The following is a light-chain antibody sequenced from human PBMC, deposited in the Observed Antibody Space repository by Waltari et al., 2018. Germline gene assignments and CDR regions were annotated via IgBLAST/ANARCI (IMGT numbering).Light chain of an antibody. Sequence: DTQMTQSPSSLSASVGDRVTNTCQASQDINIYLNWYQQKIGKAPKLLIYDASNLETGVPSRFSGSGSGTDFTFTISSLQPEDIATYYCQQYHNVPWTFGQGTKV. V-gene: IGKV1-33*01. J-gene: IGKJ1*01. CDR1: QDINIY. CDR2: DAS. CDR3: QQYHNVPWT.